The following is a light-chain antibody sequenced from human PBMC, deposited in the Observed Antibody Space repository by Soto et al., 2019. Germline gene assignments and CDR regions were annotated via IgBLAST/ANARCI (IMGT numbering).Light chain of an antibody. V-gene: IGKV1-5*03. Sequence: DIQMTQSPPSLSASVGDRVTITCRASQSISTWLAWYQQIPGKAPKLLIYKASRLESGVPSRFSGSGSGTEFTLTISSLQPDDFGTYYCQHYSDYSRTFGQGTKVDIK. CDR1: QSISTW. CDR2: KAS. J-gene: IGKJ1*01. CDR3: QHYSDYSRT.